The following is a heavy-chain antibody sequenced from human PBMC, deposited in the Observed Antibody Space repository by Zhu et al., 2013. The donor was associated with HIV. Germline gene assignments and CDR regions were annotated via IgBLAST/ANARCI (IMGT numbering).Heavy chain of an antibody. CDR3: ALMWDEEGS. CDR2: INPNSGGT. Sequence: QVQLMQSGAEMKKPGASVKVSCKASGYTFTAYYMHWVRQAPGQGLEWMGWINPNSGGTNYAQKFQGRVTMTRDTSISTAYMELSSLKSDDTAVYYCALMWDEEGSWGQGTLVTVSS. J-gene: IGHJ5*02. V-gene: IGHV1-2*02. D-gene: IGHD1-26*01. CDR1: GYTFTAYY.